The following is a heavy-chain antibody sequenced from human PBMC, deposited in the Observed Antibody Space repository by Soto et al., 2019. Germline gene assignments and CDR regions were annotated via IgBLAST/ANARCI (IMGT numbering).Heavy chain of an antibody. CDR2: INPNSGGT. CDR3: GRDNYERTGYLDD. V-gene: IGHV1-2*04. CDR1: GYTFTGYY. D-gene: IGHD3-22*01. Sequence: ASVKVSCKASGYTFTGYYMHWVRQAPGQGLEWMGWINPNSGGTNYAQKFQGWVTMTRDTSISTAYMELSRLRSDDTAVYYCGRDNYERTGYLDDWGQGTRVTVSS. J-gene: IGHJ4*02.